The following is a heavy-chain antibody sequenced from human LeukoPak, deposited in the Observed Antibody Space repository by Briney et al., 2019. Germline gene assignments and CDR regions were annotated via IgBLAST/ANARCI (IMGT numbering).Heavy chain of an antibody. Sequence: SETLSLTCTVSGGSISSSSYYWGWIRQPPGTGLEWIGSIYYSGSTYYNPSLKSRVTISVDTSKNQFSLKLSSVTAADTAVYYCARRRWGNYYYYYMDVWGKGTTVTISS. J-gene: IGHJ6*03. CDR3: ARRRWGNYYYYYMDV. CDR2: IYYSGST. V-gene: IGHV4-39*07. CDR1: GGSISSSSYY. D-gene: IGHD7-27*01.